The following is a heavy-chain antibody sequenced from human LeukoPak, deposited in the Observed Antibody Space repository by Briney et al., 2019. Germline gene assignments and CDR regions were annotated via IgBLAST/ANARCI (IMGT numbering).Heavy chain of an antibody. Sequence: SGGSLRLSCAASGFSFSSYWMHWVRQAPGEGLVWVSRIDSFGSSATYADSVKGRFTVSRDNAKNTLYLQMNSLRAEDAAVYYCARSTYSGSHWDAFNIWGQGTMVTVSS. V-gene: IGHV3-74*03. J-gene: IGHJ3*02. CDR2: IDSFGSSA. CDR1: GFSFSSYW. CDR3: ARSTYSGSHWDAFNI. D-gene: IGHD1-26*01.